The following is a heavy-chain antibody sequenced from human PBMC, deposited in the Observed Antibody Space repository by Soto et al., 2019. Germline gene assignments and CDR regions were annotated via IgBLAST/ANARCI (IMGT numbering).Heavy chain of an antibody. Sequence: EVQLVESGGGLVQPGGSLRLSCAASGFTVSSNYMSWVRQAPGKGLEWVSVIYSGGSTYYADSVKGRFTISRHNSKNTLYLQMNSLRAEDTAVYYCARAWEWELRGPWFDPWGQGTLVTVSS. V-gene: IGHV3-53*04. CDR3: ARAWEWELRGPWFDP. D-gene: IGHD1-26*01. J-gene: IGHJ5*02. CDR1: GFTVSSNY. CDR2: IYSGGST.